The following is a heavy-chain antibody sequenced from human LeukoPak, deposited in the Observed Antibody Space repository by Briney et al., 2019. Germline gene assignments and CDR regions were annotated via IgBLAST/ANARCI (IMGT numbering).Heavy chain of an antibody. J-gene: IGHJ2*01. D-gene: IGHD2/OR15-2a*01. CDR1: GFTFSSYG. CDR2: IWYDGSNK. V-gene: IGHV3-33*01. Sequence: GGSLRLSCAASGFTFSSYGMHWVRQAPGKGLEWVVVIWYDGSNKYYPDSVQGRFTISRDNSKNTLYLQVNSLRAEDTAVYYCARDRSMSGWYIDLWGRGTLVTVSS. CDR3: ARDRSMSGWYIDL.